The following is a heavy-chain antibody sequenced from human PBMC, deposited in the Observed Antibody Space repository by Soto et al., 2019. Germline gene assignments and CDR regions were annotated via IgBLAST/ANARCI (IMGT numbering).Heavy chain of an antibody. J-gene: IGHJ5*02. D-gene: IGHD4-17*01. CDR1: GGSVSSPESY. V-gene: IGHV4-30-4*01. CDR2: IYYSGSS. Sequence: SETLSLTCTVSGGSVSSPESYWSWIRQSPGKGLEWIGYIYYSGSSDYNPSLKSRFTISLDTSKNQFYLKLNSVTAADTAVYYCARAGGDYRFGWFDPWGQGALVTVSS. CDR3: ARAGGDYRFGWFDP.